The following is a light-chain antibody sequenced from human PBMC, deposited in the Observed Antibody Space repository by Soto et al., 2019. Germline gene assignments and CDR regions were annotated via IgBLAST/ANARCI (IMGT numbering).Light chain of an antibody. Sequence: ILMTQSPATLSASPGERATLSCRASQSVSNNLAWYQQKPGQAPRLLIYDASTLATGIPARFSGSGSGTEFTLTITSLQSEDFAVYYCQQYNNCSPWTFGQGTKVEIK. V-gene: IGKV3-15*01. CDR3: QQYNNCSPWT. J-gene: IGKJ1*01. CDR1: QSVSNN. CDR2: DAS.